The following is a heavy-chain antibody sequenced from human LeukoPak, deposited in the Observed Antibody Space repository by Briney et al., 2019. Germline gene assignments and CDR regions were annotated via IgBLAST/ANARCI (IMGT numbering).Heavy chain of an antibody. J-gene: IGHJ4*02. CDR2: IYTSGST. D-gene: IGHD4-17*01. Sequence: PSETLSLTCTVSGGSISIGSYYWSWFRHPAGKGLEWIGRIYTSGSTNYNPSLKRRLTMSVDTSKNQFSLKLSSVTAADTAVYYCARDHDYGDSYFDYWGQGTLVTVSS. CDR3: ARDHDYGDSYFDY. V-gene: IGHV4-61*02. CDR1: GGSISIGSYY.